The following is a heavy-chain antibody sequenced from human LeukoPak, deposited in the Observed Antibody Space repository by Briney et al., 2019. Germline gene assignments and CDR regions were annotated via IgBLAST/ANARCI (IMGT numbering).Heavy chain of an antibody. Sequence: PGGSLRLSCAASGFTFNSYSMNWVREAPGKGLEWFSYISSSSNTIYYADSVKGRFTISRDNAKNSLYLQLNSLRAEDTAVYYCAPGYCTSTSCSHYFEHWGQGTLVTVSS. J-gene: IGHJ4*02. CDR2: ISSSSNTI. D-gene: IGHD2-2*01. V-gene: IGHV3-48*01. CDR1: GFTFNSYS. CDR3: APGYCTSTSCSHYFEH.